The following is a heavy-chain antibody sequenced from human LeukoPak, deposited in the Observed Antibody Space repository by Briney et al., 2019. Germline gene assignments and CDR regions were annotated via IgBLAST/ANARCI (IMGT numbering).Heavy chain of an antibody. CDR3: AGIKWPTHNWFDP. CDR1: GFTFSSYW. J-gene: IGHJ5*02. D-gene: IGHD5-12*01. V-gene: IGHV3-74*01. CDR2: INTDGSST. Sequence: GGSLRLSCAASGFTFSSYWMHWVRQAPGKGLVWVSRINTDGSSTSYADSVKGRFTISRDNAKNTLYLQMNSLRAEDTAVYYCAGIKWPTHNWFDPWGQGTLVTVSS.